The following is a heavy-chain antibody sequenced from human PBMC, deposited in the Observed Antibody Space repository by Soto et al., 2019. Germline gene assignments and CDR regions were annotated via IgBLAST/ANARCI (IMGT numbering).Heavy chain of an antibody. V-gene: IGHV4-4*02. CDR2: IFYSGST. J-gene: IGHJ4*02. D-gene: IGHD2-15*01. CDR3: ADSPRYCSGEKCSW. Sequence: QVQLQESGPGVVKPSGTLSLTCAVSGGAISSSYCWSWVRQPPGEGLEWIGEIFYSGSTNYNPSLKSQVTILIDKPRNRSSLRLSSGTAADTAVYYGADSPRYCSGEKCSWWGQGNLVTVPS. CDR1: GGAISSSYC.